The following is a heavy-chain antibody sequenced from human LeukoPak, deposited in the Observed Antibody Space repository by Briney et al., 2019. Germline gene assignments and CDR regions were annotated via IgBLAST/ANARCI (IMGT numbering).Heavy chain of an antibody. V-gene: IGHV3-66*01. CDR3: ARGNIVYYYGMDV. CDR2: VYAGGST. Sequence: QPGGSLRLSCAASGFTVSSDFMAWVRQSPGTGLDWVSAVYAGGSTHYADSVKGSFTISRDSSKNTLDLQMNNVRVEDTAVYYCARGNIVYYYGMDVWGQGTTVTVSS. D-gene: IGHD2/OR15-2a*01. CDR1: GFTVSSDF. J-gene: IGHJ6*02.